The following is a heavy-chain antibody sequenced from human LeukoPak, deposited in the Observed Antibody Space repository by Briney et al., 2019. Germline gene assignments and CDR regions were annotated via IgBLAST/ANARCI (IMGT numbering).Heavy chain of an antibody. CDR2: ISGSGDRT. CDR3: AKGLRITMIVVVRGFDY. Sequence: GGSLRLSCAASGFTFSTYAMSWVRQAPGKGLEWVSGISGSGDRTHYADSVKGRFTISRDNSKNTLYLQMKSLRAEDTAVYYCAKGLRITMIVVVRGFDYWGQGTLVTVSS. CDR1: GFTFSTYA. J-gene: IGHJ4*02. V-gene: IGHV3-23*01. D-gene: IGHD3-22*01.